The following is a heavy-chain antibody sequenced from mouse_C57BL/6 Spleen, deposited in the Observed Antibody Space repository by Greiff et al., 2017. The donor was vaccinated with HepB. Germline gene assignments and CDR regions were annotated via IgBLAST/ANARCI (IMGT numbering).Heavy chain of an antibody. Sequence: EVKVEESGGGLVQPGGSMKLSCVASGFTFSNYWMNWVRQSPEKGLEWVAQIRLKSDNYATHYAESVKGRFTISRDDSKSSVYLQMNNLRAEDTGIYYCTDGYYWFAYWGQGTLVTVSA. J-gene: IGHJ3*01. V-gene: IGHV6-3*01. CDR1: GFTFSNYW. CDR3: TDGYYWFAY. CDR2: IRLKSDNYAT. D-gene: IGHD2-3*01.